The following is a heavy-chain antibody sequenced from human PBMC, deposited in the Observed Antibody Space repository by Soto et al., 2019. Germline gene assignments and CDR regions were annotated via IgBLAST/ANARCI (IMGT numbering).Heavy chain of an antibody. J-gene: IGHJ6*02. CDR1: GGPFSGFY. Sequence: QVQLQQWGAGLLKPSETLSLTCAVYGGPFSGFYWSWIRQPPGKGLEWIGEINHSGTTNYNPSLKSRVTISVDTSKNQLSLELRSVTAADTAVYYCARVTSGMDVWGQGTTVTVS. CDR3: ARVTSGMDV. V-gene: IGHV4-34*01. CDR2: INHSGTT.